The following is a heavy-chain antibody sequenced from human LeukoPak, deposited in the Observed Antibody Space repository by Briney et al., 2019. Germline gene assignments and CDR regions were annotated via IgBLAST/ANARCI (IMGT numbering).Heavy chain of an antibody. D-gene: IGHD5-24*01. CDR2: INPNSGGT. CDR1: GYTFTGYY. Sequence: HGASVKVSCKASGYTFTGYYMHWVRQAPGQGLEWMGWINPNSGGTNYAQKFQGRVTMTRDTSISTAYMELSSLRSEDTAVYYCARVILGERWLQWDWWFDPWGQGTLVTVSS. V-gene: IGHV1-2*02. J-gene: IGHJ5*02. CDR3: ARVILGERWLQWDWWFDP.